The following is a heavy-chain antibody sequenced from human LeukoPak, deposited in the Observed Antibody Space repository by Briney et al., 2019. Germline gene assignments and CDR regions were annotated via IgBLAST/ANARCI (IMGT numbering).Heavy chain of an antibody. Sequence: ASVTVSCKASGYTFPSYFMHWVRLAPGQGLEWMGIIYPSGGSTSYAQKFQGRVTMTRDTSTSTVYMELSSLRSEDTAVYYCARARTFKYYDFWSGPLAGMDVWGQGTTVTVSS. D-gene: IGHD3-3*01. J-gene: IGHJ6*02. V-gene: IGHV1-46*01. CDR2: IYPSGGST. CDR3: ARARTFKYYDFWSGPLAGMDV. CDR1: GYTFPSYF.